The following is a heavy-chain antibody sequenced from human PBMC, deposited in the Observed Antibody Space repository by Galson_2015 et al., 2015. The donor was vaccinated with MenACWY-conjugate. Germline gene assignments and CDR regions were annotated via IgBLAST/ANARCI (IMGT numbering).Heavy chain of an antibody. CDR1: GHTFTAYY. J-gene: IGHJ4*02. CDR3: VREYRGGSFDY. V-gene: IGHV1-46*01. D-gene: IGHD1-26*01. Sequence: QSGAEVKTPGASVTLSCKASGHTFTAYYMHWVRQAPGQGLEWMGIIRPSGDDGTTYAQKFQGRVTMTRDTSTSTVYMDLSSLRSEDTAVYYCVREYRGGSFDYWGQGTLVTVSS. CDR2: IRPSGDDGT.